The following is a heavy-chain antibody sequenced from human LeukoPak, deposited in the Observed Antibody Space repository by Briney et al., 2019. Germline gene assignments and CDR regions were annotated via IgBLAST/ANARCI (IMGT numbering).Heavy chain of an antibody. CDR3: ARQPHDYCGGGSCYVYWYFDL. V-gene: IGHV4-59*08. CDR2: IYYSGST. Sequence: PSETLSLTCTVSGGSISSYYWSWIRQPPGKGLEWIGYIYYSGSTNYNPSLKSRVTISVDTSKNQFSLKLSSVTAADTAVYYCARQPHDYCGGGSCYVYWYFDLWGRGTLVTVSS. CDR1: GGSISSYY. D-gene: IGHD2-15*01. J-gene: IGHJ2*01.